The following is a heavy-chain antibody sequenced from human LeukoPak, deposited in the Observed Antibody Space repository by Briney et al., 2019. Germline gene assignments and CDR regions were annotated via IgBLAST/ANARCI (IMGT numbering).Heavy chain of an antibody. CDR3: ARDRAAAGTGGFDY. CDR1: GGPISSSSYY. V-gene: IGHV4-39*07. CDR2: IYYSGST. J-gene: IGHJ4*02. D-gene: IGHD6-13*01. Sequence: SETLSLTCTVSGGPISSSSYYWGCIRQPPGKGLGWIGCIYYSGSTYYNPSLKSRVTISVDTSKNQFSLKLSSVTAADTAVYYCARDRAAAGTGGFDYWGQGTLVTVSS.